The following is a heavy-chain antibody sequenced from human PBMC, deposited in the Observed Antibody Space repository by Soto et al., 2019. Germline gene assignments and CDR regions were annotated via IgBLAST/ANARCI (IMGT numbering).Heavy chain of an antibody. CDR3: GRASGETSDYAHS. CDR2: LNTYGNT. J-gene: IGHJ4*02. Sequence: SETLSLTCTVSGGSISSYRWSWIRQPAGKGLEWIGRLNTYGNTHYNPSLKSRVTVSVDTSRNQFFLTLRSVTAADSAVYHCGRASGETSDYAHSSGQGIPVTVSS. CDR1: GGSISSYR. V-gene: IGHV4-4*07. D-gene: IGHD4-17*01.